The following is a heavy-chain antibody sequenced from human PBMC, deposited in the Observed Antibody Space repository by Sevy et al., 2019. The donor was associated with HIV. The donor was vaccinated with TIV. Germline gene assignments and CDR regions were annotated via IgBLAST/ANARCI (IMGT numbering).Heavy chain of an antibody. V-gene: IGHV3-23*01. CDR3: AKVGYCSSTSCYSIYYGMDV. D-gene: IGHD2-2*02. Sequence: GGSLRLSCAASGFTFSRNAMSWVRQAPGKGLEWASGITGSGGSTYYAYAVKGRFTISRDNSKHTLYLQMNSLRVEDTAVYYCAKVGYCSSTSCYSIYYGMDVWGQGTTVTVSS. CDR1: GFTFSRNA. J-gene: IGHJ6*02. CDR2: ITGSGGST.